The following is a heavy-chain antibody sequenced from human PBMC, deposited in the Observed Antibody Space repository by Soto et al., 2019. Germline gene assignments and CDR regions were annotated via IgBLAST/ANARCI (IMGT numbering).Heavy chain of an antibody. J-gene: IGHJ4*02. CDR3: ARYNFWRGYYYIDS. V-gene: IGHV5-10-1*01. D-gene: IGHD3-3*01. CDR2: IDPSDSYT. Sequence: AESLKSSCNTSGYIFTAYWISWVRQLPGKGLEWMGRIDPSDSYTNYRPAFQGHVTVSADTSISTAYLQWSSLKASDTAMYYCARYNFWRGYYYIDSWGQGTLVTVSS. CDR1: GYIFTAYW.